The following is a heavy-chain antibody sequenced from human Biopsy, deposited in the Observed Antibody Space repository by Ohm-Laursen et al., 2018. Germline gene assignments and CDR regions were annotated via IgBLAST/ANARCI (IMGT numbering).Heavy chain of an antibody. D-gene: IGHD3-3*01. V-gene: IGHV4-4*07. CDR3: AREDEGLLRALDL. CDR1: GASMTGYF. Sequence: SDTLSLTCTVSGASMTGYFWTWVRQPAGKGLEWIGHIYTIGDTTYNPSLKSRVTMSLDTSKNQFSLKMTSLTAADTAVYFCAREDEGLLRALDLWGQGTMVTVSS. J-gene: IGHJ3*01. CDR2: IYTIGDT.